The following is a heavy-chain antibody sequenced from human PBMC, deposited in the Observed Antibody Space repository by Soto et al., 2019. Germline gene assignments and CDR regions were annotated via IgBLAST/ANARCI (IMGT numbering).Heavy chain of an antibody. V-gene: IGHV3-23*01. CDR1: GFTFSDYA. CDR3: AKAAYTLPTDY. CDR2: ISGSNYNIYSI. Sequence: PGGSLRLSCKASGFTFSDYAMSWVRQAPGKGLEWVSGISGSNYNIYSIYYADSVKGRFTISRDNSQNTLYLQMNSLRVDDTAVYYCAKAAYTLPTDYWGQGALVTVSS. D-gene: IGHD2-2*02. J-gene: IGHJ4*02.